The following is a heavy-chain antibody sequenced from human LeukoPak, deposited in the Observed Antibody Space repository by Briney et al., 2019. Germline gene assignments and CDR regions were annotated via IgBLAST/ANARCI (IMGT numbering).Heavy chain of an antibody. D-gene: IGHD5-18*01. CDR1: GGSISSYY. Sequence: PSETLSLTCTVSGGSISSYYWSWIRQPPGKGLEWIGYIYYSGGTNYNPSLKSRVIVSVDTSKNQFSLKLSSVTAADTAVYYCARHSYGYIIDWGRGTLVTVSS. CDR3: ARHSYGYIID. CDR2: IYYSGGT. J-gene: IGHJ4*02. V-gene: IGHV4-59*01.